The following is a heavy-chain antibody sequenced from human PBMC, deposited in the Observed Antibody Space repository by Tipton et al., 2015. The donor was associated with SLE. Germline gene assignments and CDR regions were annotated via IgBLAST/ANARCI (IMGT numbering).Heavy chain of an antibody. J-gene: IGHJ4*02. D-gene: IGHD2-8*02. CDR3: ARDPGGYCTGGVCYYFDY. V-gene: IGHV3-33*08. CDR1: GFTFSSYG. Sequence: SLRLSCAASGFTFSSYGMHWVRQAPGKGLEWVAVIWYDGSNKYYADSVKGRFTISRDNAKNSLYLQMNSLRAEDTAVYYCARDPGGYCTGGVCYYFDYWGQGTLVTVSS. CDR2: IWYDGSNK.